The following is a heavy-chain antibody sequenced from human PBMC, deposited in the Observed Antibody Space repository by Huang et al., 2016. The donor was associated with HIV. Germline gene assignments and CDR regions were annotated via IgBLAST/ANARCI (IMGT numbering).Heavy chain of an antibody. J-gene: IGHJ4*02. V-gene: IGHV3-53*01. D-gene: IGHD1-26*01. Sequence: EVQLVESGGGLIQPGGSLRLSCAASGFTVSSNYMSWVRPAPGKGLEWVSVIYSADSTYFADSVKGRFTISRDNSKNTLYLQMNSLRAEDTAVYYCAAQWELRGGVDFWGQGTLVTVSS. CDR1: GFTVSSNY. CDR3: AAQWELRGGVDF. CDR2: IYSADST.